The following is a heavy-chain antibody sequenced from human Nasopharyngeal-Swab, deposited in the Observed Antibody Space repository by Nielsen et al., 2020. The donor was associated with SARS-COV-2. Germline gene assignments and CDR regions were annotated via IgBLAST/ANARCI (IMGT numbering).Heavy chain of an antibody. D-gene: IGHD5-12*01. CDR3: AKIEWQSVRWFDR. Sequence: SETLSLTCTVSGDSINDYYWSWIRQPPGKGLEWIAYIYNSASTSYNPSLKSRLTVSVDTSKNQLSLKLNSVTAADTAVYYCAKIEWQSVRWFDRWGQGTLVTVSS. V-gene: IGHV4-59*08. CDR2: IYNSAST. CDR1: GDSINDYY. J-gene: IGHJ5*02.